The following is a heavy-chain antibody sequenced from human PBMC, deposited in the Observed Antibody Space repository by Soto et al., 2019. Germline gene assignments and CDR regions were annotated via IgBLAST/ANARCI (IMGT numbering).Heavy chain of an antibody. V-gene: IGHV6-1*01. CDR2: TYYRSKWYN. CDR3: ARVRSGYDSLDYYGMDV. D-gene: IGHD5-12*01. Sequence: SQTLSLTCVIPGDSVSSNIAAWNWIRQSPSRGLEWLGRTYYRSKWYNEYAVSVKSRITINPDTSKNQFSLQLNSVTPEDTAVYYCARVRSGYDSLDYYGMDVWGQGTTVTVSS. CDR1: GDSVSSNIAA. J-gene: IGHJ6*02.